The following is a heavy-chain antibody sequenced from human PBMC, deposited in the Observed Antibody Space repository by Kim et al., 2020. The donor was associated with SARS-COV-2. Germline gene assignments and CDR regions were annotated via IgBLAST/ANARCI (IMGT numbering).Heavy chain of an antibody. CDR3: AKGERITMIVVVNLFDY. Sequence: GGSLRLSCAASGFTFSSYAMSWVRQAPGKGXEWVSAISGSGGSTYYADSVKGRFTISRDNSKNTLYLQMNSLRAEDTAVYYCAKGERITMIVVVNLFDYWGXGTLVTVSS. J-gene: IGHJ4*01. V-gene: IGHV3-23*01. CDR2: ISGSGGST. D-gene: IGHD3-22*01. CDR1: GFTFSSYA.